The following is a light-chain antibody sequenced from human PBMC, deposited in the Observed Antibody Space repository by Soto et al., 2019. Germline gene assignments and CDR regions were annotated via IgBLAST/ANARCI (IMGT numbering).Light chain of an antibody. CDR2: DAS. CDR3: QQYNSYPWT. J-gene: IGKJ1*01. CDR1: QSISSY. Sequence: EVVLTQSPDTLSLPPGERATLSCRASQSISSYLAWYQQKPGQAPRLLIYDASSRATGIPARFSGSGSGTDFTLTISSLQPDDFATYYCQQYNSYPWTFGQGTKVDIK. V-gene: IGKV3-11*01.